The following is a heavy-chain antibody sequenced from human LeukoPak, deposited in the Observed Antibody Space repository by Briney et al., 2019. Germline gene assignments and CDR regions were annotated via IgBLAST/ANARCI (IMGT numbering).Heavy chain of an antibody. Sequence: ASVKVSCKASGYTFSSYDINWVRQAAGQGLEWMGWMNPKTGNTGFSQKFQGRVTMTRNTSISTAYMELSSLRSEDTAVYYCARGGPGGYYFFDYWGQGTLVTVSS. CDR1: GYTFSSYD. J-gene: IGHJ4*02. D-gene: IGHD3-22*01. CDR3: ARGGPGGYYFFDY. CDR2: MNPKTGNT. V-gene: IGHV1-8*02.